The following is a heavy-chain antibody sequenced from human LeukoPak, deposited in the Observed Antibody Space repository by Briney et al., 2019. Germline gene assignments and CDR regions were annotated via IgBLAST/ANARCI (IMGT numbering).Heavy chain of an antibody. V-gene: IGHV3-23*01. CDR1: GFTFSTHA. Sequence: GGSLRLSCGASGFTFSTHAMEWVRQAPGKGLDWVSAISGDGDTTYYADSVKGRFTISRDNSKNTVYLQMNSLRAEDTAVYYCANQSPGWGQGTLVTVSS. CDR3: ANQSPG. J-gene: IGHJ4*02. CDR2: ISGDGDTT.